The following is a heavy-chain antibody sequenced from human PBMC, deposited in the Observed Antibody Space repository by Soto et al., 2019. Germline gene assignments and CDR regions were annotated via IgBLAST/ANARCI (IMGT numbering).Heavy chain of an antibody. CDR3: AREGLRGVMSYYGMDV. D-gene: IGHD3-10*01. V-gene: IGHV3-7*04. CDR2: IKQDGSEK. Sequence: GGSLRLSCAASGFTFSSYWTSWVRQAPGKGLEWVANIKQDGSEKYYVDSVKGRFTISRDNAKNSLYLQMNSLRAEDTAVYYCAREGLRGVMSYYGMDVWGQGTTVTVSS. CDR1: GFTFSSYW. J-gene: IGHJ6*02.